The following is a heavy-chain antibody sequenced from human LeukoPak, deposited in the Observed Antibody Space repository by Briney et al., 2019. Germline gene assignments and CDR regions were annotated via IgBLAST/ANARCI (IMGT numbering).Heavy chain of an antibody. V-gene: IGHV4-61*10. CDR3: ARDKGTSYLSSFDY. D-gene: IGHD6-6*01. CDR2: IYKTGST. Sequence: SETLSLTCTVSGGSINSGSYYWSWIRQPAGKGLEWIGRIYKTGSTNYNPSLKSRATISVDTSKNQFSLKLNSVTAADTAVYYCARDKGTSYLSSFDYWGQGTLVTVSS. CDR1: GGSINSGSYY. J-gene: IGHJ4*02.